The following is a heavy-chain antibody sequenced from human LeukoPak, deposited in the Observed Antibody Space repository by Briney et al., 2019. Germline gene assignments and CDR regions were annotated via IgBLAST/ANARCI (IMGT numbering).Heavy chain of an antibody. CDR1: GLTFSSSW. Sequence: GGSLRLSCAVSGLTFSSSWMDWVRRAPGKGLEWVASINPEGSEKYSADSVKGRFTISRDNAKNSLYLQMDSLRVEDTAFYYCARDLAYSRLDYWGQGMLVTVSS. V-gene: IGHV3-7*01. D-gene: IGHD5-18*01. CDR3: ARDLAYSRLDY. J-gene: IGHJ4*02. CDR2: INPEGSEK.